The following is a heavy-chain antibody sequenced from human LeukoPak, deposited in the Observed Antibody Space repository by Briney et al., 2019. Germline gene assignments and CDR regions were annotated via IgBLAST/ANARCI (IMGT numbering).Heavy chain of an antibody. J-gene: IGHJ3*02. Sequence: GSLRLSCAASGFTFSSYGMSWVRQAPGKGLEWVSGISGNSGTTYYADSVKGRFTISRDNAKNTLYLQMNSLRAEDTAVYYCARIVGATGSAFDIWGQGTMVTVSS. D-gene: IGHD1-26*01. CDR3: ARIVGATGSAFDI. CDR1: GFTFSSYG. V-gene: IGHV3-23*01. CDR2: ISGNSGTT.